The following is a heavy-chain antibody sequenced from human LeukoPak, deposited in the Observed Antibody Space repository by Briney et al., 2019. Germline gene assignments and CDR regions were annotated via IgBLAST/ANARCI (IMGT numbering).Heavy chain of an antibody. J-gene: IGHJ3*02. D-gene: IGHD6-6*01. CDR1: GYTFTSYA. CDR3: ARGPYSSSLHDAFDI. Sequence: EASVKVSCKASGYTFTSYAINWVRQATGQGLEWMRWMNPNSGNTGYAQKFQGRVTMTRNTSISTAYMELSSLRSEDTAVYYCARGPYSSSLHDAFDIWGQGTMVTVSS. CDR2: MNPNSGNT. V-gene: IGHV1-8*01.